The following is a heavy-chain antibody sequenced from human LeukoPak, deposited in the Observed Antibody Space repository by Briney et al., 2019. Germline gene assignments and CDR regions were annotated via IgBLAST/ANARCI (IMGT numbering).Heavy chain of an antibody. CDR1: GYTFTDYY. D-gene: IGHD4-11*01. J-gene: IGHJ4*02. CDR3: ALGPYSGGDY. CDR2: VDPEDGET. Sequence: GASVKVSCKASGYTFTDYYVHWVQQAPGKGLEWMGRVDPEDGETIYAEKFQGRVTITADTSTDTAYMELSSLRSEDKAVYYCALGPYSGGDYWGQGTLVTVSS. V-gene: IGHV1-69-2*01.